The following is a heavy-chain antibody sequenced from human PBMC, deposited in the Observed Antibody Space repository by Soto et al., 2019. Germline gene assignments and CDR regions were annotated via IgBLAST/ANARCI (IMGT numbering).Heavy chain of an antibody. J-gene: IGHJ4*02. CDR2: IWYDGSNK. V-gene: IGHV3-33*01. CDR3: ARESDYGSGSYSTPDY. D-gene: IGHD3-10*01. CDR1: GFTFSSYG. Sequence: QVQLVESGGGVVQPGRSLRLSCAASGFTFSSYGMHWVRQAPGKGLEWVAVIWYDGSNKYYADSVKGRFTISRDNSKSTLYLQMNSLRAEDTAVYYCARESDYGSGSYSTPDYWGQGTLVTVSS.